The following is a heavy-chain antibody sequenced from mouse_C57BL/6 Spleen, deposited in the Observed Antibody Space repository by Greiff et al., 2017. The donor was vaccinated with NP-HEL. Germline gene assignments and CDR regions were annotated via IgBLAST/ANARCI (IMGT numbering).Heavy chain of an antibody. CDR1: GYTFTSYG. CDR2: IYPRSGNT. J-gene: IGHJ1*03. V-gene: IGHV1-81*01. Sequence: QVQLQQSGAELARPGASVKLSCKASGYTFTSYGISWVKQRTGQGLEWIGEIYPRSGNTYYNEKFKGKATLTADKSSSTAYMELRSLTSEDSAVYFCASPYYYGSSRYFDVWGTGTTVTVSS. CDR3: ASPYYYGSSRYFDV. D-gene: IGHD1-1*01.